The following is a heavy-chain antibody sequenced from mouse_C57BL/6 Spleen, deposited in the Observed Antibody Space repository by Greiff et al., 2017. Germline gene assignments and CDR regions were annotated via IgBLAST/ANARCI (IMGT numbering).Heavy chain of an antibody. CDR3: ARCGYAMDY. J-gene: IGHJ4*01. CDR2: IWSGGST. CDR1: GFSLTSYG. Sequence: VQLQQSGPGLVQPSQSLSITCTVSGFSLTSYGVHWVRQSPGKGLEWLGVIWSGGSTYYNAAFISRLSISKDNSKSQVFFKMNSLQADDTAIYYCARCGYAMDYWGQGTSVTVSS. V-gene: IGHV2-2*01.